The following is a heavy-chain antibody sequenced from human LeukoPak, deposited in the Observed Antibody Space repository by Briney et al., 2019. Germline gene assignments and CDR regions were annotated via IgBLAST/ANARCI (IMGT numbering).Heavy chain of an antibody. CDR3: ARDKVGVLLFDY. D-gene: IGHD2-21*01. V-gene: IGHV3-21*01. Sequence: GGSLRLSCAASGFTFSSYSMNWVRQAPGKGLEWVSSISSSSSYIYYADSVKGRFTISRDNAKNSLYLQMNSLRAEDTAVYYCARDKVGVLLFDYWGQGTLVTVSS. J-gene: IGHJ4*02. CDR2: ISSSSSYI. CDR1: GFTFSSYS.